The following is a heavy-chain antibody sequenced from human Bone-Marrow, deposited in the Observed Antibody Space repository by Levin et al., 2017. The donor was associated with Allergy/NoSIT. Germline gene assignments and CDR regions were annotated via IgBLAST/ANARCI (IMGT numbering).Heavy chain of an antibody. J-gene: IGHJ6*02. V-gene: IGHV1-2*06. CDR1: GYTFTGYY. Sequence: GESLKISCKASGYTFTGYYMHWVRQAPGQGLEWMGRINPNSGGTNYAQKFQGRVTMTRDTSISTAYMELSRLRSDDTAVYYCASSSCSSTSCQGPNYYYYYGMDVWGQGTTVTVSS. CDR2: INPNSGGT. D-gene: IGHD2-2*01. CDR3: ASSSCSSTSCQGPNYYYYYGMDV.